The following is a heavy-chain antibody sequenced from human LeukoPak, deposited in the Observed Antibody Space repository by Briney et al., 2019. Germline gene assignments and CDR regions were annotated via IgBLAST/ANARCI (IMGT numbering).Heavy chain of an antibody. CDR1: GFTFSSYS. CDR2: ISSSSRTI. J-gene: IGHJ5*02. V-gene: IGHV3-48*01. D-gene: IGHD4-17*01. Sequence: SGGSLRLSCAASGFTFSSYSMNWVRQAPGKGLEWVSYISSSSRTIYYADSVKGRFTISRDNAKNSLYLQMNSLRAEDTAVYYCARDRRTTVTINWFDPWGQGTLVTVSS. CDR3: ARDRRTTVTINWFDP.